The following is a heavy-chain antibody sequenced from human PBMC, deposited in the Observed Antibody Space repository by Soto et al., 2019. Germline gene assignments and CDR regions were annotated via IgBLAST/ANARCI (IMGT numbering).Heavy chain of an antibody. V-gene: IGHV4-59*01. CDR3: ARGYYDSSGSSNTFDI. CDR2: IHHSGST. CDR1: GASISSSY. D-gene: IGHD3-22*01. Sequence: QVQLQESGPGLVKPSETLSLTCTVSGASISSSYWSWIRQPPGNGLEWIAYIHHSGSTNSNPSLQSRVSISVDTSKNQFSLKLSSVTPADTAVYYCARGYYDSSGSSNTFDIWGQGTMVTVSS. J-gene: IGHJ3*02.